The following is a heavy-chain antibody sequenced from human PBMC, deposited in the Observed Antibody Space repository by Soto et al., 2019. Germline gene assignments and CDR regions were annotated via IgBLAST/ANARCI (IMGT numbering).Heavy chain of an antibody. V-gene: IGHV3-11*04. CDR3: ARSALLGITIFGVVIQWFDP. CDR1: GFTFSDYY. Sequence: QVQLVESGGGLVKPGGSLRLSCAASGFTFSDYYMSWIRQAPGKGLEWVSYISSSGSTIYYADSVKGRFTISRDNAKNSLYLQMNSLRAEDTAVYYCARSALLGITIFGVVIQWFDPWGQGTLVTVSS. J-gene: IGHJ5*02. CDR2: ISSSGSTI. D-gene: IGHD3-3*01.